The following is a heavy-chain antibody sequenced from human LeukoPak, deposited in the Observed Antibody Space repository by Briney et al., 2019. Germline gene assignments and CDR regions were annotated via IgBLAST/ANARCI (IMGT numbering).Heavy chain of an antibody. CDR1: GGSISSSSYY. CDR2: IYYSGST. V-gene: IGHV4-39*01. Sequence: SETLSLTCTVSGGSISSSSYYWGWIRQPPGKGLEWIGCIYYSGSTYYNPPLKSRVTISVDTSKNQFSLKLSSVTAADTAVYYCARQTGRWLQFPFDYWGQGTLVTVSS. J-gene: IGHJ4*02. D-gene: IGHD5-24*01. CDR3: ARQTGRWLQFPFDY.